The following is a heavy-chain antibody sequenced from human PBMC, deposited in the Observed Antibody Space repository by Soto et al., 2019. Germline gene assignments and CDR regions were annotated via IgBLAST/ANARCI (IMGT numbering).Heavy chain of an antibody. CDR3: ATVVGTNGTTRFDY. CDR1: GYTLTELS. V-gene: IGHV1-24*01. Sequence: GASVKVSCKVSGYTLTELSMHWVRQAPGKGLEWMGGFDPEDGETIYAQKFQGRVTMTEDTSTDTAYMELSSLRSEDTAVYYCATVVGTNGTTRFDYWGQGTLLTVSS. J-gene: IGHJ4*02. D-gene: IGHD1-1*01. CDR2: FDPEDGET.